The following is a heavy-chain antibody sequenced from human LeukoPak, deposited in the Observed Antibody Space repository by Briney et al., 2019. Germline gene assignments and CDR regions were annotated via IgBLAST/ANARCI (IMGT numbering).Heavy chain of an antibody. J-gene: IGHJ4*02. CDR1: GFTFSSYV. CDR3: AKDRTSVHLWLSDLDY. D-gene: IGHD5-18*01. V-gene: IGHV3-30*18. CDR2: ISYDRSNK. Sequence: GRSLRLSCAASGFTFSSYVMHWVRQAPGKGLEWVAIISYDRSNKYYADSVKGRFTISRDNSKNTLFLQMNSLRAEDTAVYYCAKDRTSVHLWLSDLDYWGQGTLVTVSS.